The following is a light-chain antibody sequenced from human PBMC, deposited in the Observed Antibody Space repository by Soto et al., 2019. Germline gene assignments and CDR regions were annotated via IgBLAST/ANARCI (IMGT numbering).Light chain of an antibody. CDR3: SSYTRTSTLVV. CDR1: SSDVGAYKY. J-gene: IGLJ1*01. V-gene: IGLV2-14*01. CDR2: EVT. Sequence: QSALTQPASVSGSPGQSITISCTGTSSDVGAYKYVSWYQQLPGTAPKLMIYEVTNRPSGVSNRFSGSKSGNTASLTISGLQAEDEADYYCSSYTRTSTLVVFGTGTKLTVL.